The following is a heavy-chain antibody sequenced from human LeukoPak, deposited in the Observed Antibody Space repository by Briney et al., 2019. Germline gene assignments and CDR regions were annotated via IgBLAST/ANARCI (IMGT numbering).Heavy chain of an antibody. D-gene: IGHD3-22*01. Sequence: PGGSLRLSCAASGFTFNSYAMSWVRQAPGKGLEWVSGISGSGGSAYYADSVRGRCTISRNNSENTLYLQMNSLRAEDTAVYYCAKSFASSGSYYYNFMDVWGKGTMVTVSS. J-gene: IGHJ6*03. CDR1: GFTFNSYA. CDR3: AKSFASSGSYYYNFMDV. CDR2: ISGSGGSA. V-gene: IGHV3-23*01.